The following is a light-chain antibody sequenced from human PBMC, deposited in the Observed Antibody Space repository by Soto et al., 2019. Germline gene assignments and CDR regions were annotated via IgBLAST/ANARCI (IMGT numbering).Light chain of an antibody. CDR2: GAS. CDR3: QQYNNWPPGT. J-gene: IGKJ1*01. Sequence: EIVMTQSPATLSVSPGERATLSCRASQSVSSNLAWYQQQPGQAPRLLIYGASTRATGIPARFSGSGSGTEFTLTISSLQSEDFAVYYCQQYNNWPPGTFGQGTKVEIE. CDR1: QSVSSN. V-gene: IGKV3-15*01.